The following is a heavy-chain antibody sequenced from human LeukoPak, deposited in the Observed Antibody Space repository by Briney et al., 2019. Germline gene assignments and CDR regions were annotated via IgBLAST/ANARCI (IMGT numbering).Heavy chain of an antibody. D-gene: IGHD4-17*01. CDR2: IYSGGST. CDR1: GFTVSSNY. CDR3: ARDRRADYGRNDDAFDI. V-gene: IGHV3-53*01. Sequence: GGSLRLSCAASGFTVSSNYMSWVRQAPGKGLEWVSVIYSGGSTYYADSVKGRFTISRHNSKNTLYLQMNSLRAGDTAVYYCARDRRADYGRNDDAFDIWGRGTMVTVSP. J-gene: IGHJ3*02.